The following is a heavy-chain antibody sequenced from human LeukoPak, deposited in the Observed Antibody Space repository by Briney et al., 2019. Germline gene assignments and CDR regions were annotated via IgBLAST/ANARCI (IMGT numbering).Heavy chain of an antibody. CDR2: IKQDGSEK. CDR1: GFTFSSYW. V-gene: IGHV3-7*01. Sequence: PGGSLRRSCAASGFTFSSYWMSWVRQAPGKGLEWVANIKQDGSEKYYVDAVKGRFTISRDNAKNSLYLQMKSLRAEDTAVYYCARAGRGPDFWSGYEDYWGQGTLVTVSS. J-gene: IGHJ4*02. D-gene: IGHD3-3*01. CDR3: ARAGRGPDFWSGYEDY.